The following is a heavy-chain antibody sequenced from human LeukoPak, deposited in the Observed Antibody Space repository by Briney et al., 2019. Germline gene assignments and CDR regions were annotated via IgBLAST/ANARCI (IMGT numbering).Heavy chain of an antibody. CDR1: GLTFSSYW. V-gene: IGHV3-74*01. CDR3: ARGVSSGYDIDY. Sequence: GGSLRLSSAASGLTFSSYWMHWVRQGPGKGLVWVSRITSTGSSTTYADSVKGRFTISRDNAKNTLYLQMHSLRAEDTAVYYCARGVSSGYDIDYWGQGTLVTVSS. D-gene: IGHD3-22*01. CDR2: ITSTGSST. J-gene: IGHJ4*02.